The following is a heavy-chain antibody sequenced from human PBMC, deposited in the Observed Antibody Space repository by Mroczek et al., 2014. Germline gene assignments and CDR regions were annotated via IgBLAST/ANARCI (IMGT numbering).Heavy chain of an antibody. V-gene: IGHV3-30-3*01. CDR1: GFTFSSYA. J-gene: IGHJ4*02. Sequence: QVQLQESGGGVVQPGRSLRLSCAASGFTFSSYAMHWVRQAPGKGLEWVAVISYDGSNKYYADSVKGRFTISRDNSKNTLYLQMNSLRAEDTAVYYCASFDHGDYPFDYWGQGTLVTVSS. CDR2: ISYDGSNK. CDR3: ASFDHGDYPFDY. D-gene: IGHD4-17*01.